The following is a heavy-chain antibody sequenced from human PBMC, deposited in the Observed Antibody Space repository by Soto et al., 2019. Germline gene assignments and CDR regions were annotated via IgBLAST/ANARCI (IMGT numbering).Heavy chain of an antibody. CDR1: GGTFNRYT. Sequence: VQLVQSGAEVKKPGSSVKLSCKASGGTFNRYTISWVRQAPGQGLEWMGGIIPIFGTANYAQKLQGRVAIIADESTSAAYMELRSLRSEDTAVYYCALWGFRDGNNSKYNYSGMDVWGQGTTVTDSS. CDR2: IIPIFGTA. J-gene: IGHJ6*02. D-gene: IGHD1-1*01. CDR3: ALWGFRDGNNSKYNYSGMDV. V-gene: IGHV1-69*01.